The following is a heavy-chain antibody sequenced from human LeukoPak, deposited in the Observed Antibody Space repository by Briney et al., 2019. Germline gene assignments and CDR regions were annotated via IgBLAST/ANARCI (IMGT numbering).Heavy chain of an antibody. D-gene: IGHD6-13*01. CDR3: ARGRRSYSSSWYKVFDY. CDR2: IYHSGST. Sequence: PSGTLSLTCAVSGGSISSSNWWSWVRQPPGKGLEWIGEIYHSGSTNYNPSLKSRVTISVDKSKNQFSLKLSSVTAADTAVYYCARGRRSYSSSWYKVFDYWGQGTLVTVSS. V-gene: IGHV4-4*02. J-gene: IGHJ4*02. CDR1: GGSISSSNW.